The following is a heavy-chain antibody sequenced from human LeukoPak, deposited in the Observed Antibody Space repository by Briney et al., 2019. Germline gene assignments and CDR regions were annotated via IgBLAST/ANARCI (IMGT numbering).Heavy chain of an antibody. CDR1: GFTFSTYS. D-gene: IGHD6-6*01. J-gene: IGHJ4*02. V-gene: IGHV3-30-3*01. CDR2: ISYDGSNK. Sequence: GGSLRLSCEASGFTFSTYSMHWVRQAPGKGLEWVAAISYDGSNKYYADSVKGRFTISRDNSKNTLYVQMNSLRTEDTAVYYCARDSSSSPIFDYWGQGTLVTVSS. CDR3: ARDSSSSPIFDY.